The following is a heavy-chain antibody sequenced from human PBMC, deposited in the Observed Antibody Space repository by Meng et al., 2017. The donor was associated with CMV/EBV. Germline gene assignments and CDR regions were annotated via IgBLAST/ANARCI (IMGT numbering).Heavy chain of an antibody. CDR1: GFSPSNARMG. D-gene: IGHD4-11*01. CDR3: ARIYSNYYYGMDV. J-gene: IGHJ6*02. CDR2: IFSNDEK. Sequence: SGPTLVKPTETLTLTCTVSGFSPSNARMGVSWIRQPPGKALEWLAHIFSNDEKSYSTSLKSRLTISKDTSKSQVVLTMTNMDPVDTATYYCARIYSNYYYGMDVWGQGTTVTVSS. V-gene: IGHV2-26*01.